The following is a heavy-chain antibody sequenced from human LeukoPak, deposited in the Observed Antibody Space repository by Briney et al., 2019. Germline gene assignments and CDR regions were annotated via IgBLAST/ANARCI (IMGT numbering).Heavy chain of an antibody. CDR3: ARDGGLMVRGVFHFDY. D-gene: IGHD3-10*01. V-gene: IGHV4-4*07. Sequence: SETLSLTCTVSGGSISSYYWSWIRLPAGKGLEWIGRIYTSGSTNYNPSLKSRVTISVDTSKNQFSLKLSSVTAADTAVYYCARDGGLMVRGVFHFDYWGQGTLVTVSS. J-gene: IGHJ4*02. CDR2: IYTSGST. CDR1: GGSISSYY.